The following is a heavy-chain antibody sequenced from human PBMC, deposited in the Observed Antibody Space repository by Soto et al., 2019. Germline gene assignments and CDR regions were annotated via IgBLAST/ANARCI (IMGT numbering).Heavy chain of an antibody. CDR1: GFTFSNYG. Sequence: QVQLAESGGGVVQPGRSLRLSCAATGFTFSNYGMHWVRQAPGKGLEWVAVILKDGSDQKYADSMKGRFTTSRDNSENTLYLHMNSLRADDTAVYYCARDDAYPANAFDYWGQGTLVTVSS. J-gene: IGHJ4*02. CDR3: ARDDAYPANAFDY. D-gene: IGHD2-2*01. V-gene: IGHV3-33*01. CDR2: ILKDGSDQ.